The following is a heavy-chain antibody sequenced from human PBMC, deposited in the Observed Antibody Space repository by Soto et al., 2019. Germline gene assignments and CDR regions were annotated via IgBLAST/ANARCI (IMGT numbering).Heavy chain of an antibody. Sequence: SQTLSLTCAISGDSVSSNSAAWNWIRQSPSRGLEWLGRTYYRSKWYNDYAVSVKSRITINPDTSKNQFSLQLNSVTPEDTAVYYCARDPLVDSGWYEDAFDIWGQGTMVTVSS. CDR3: ARDPLVDSGWYEDAFDI. V-gene: IGHV6-1*01. CDR1: GDSVSSNSAA. D-gene: IGHD6-19*01. CDR2: TYYRSKWYN. J-gene: IGHJ3*02.